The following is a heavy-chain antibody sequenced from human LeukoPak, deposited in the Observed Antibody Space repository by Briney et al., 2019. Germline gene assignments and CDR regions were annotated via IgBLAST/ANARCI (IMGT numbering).Heavy chain of an antibody. CDR1: GFTFDDYS. J-gene: IGHJ6*02. CDR3: AKDIDVRERNYVAYNYGMDV. D-gene: IGHD1-7*01. V-gene: IGHV3-43*01. CDR2: INWDGTTT. Sequence: PGGSLRLSCAASGFTFDDYSMHWVRQAPGKGLEWVSLINWDGTTTYYADSVKGRFTISRDNSKNSLSLEMNSLRIEDTALYFCAKDIDVRERNYVAYNYGMDVWGQGTTVTVSS.